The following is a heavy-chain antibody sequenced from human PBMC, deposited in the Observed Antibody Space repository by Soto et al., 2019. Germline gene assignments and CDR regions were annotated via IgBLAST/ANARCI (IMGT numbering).Heavy chain of an antibody. CDR1: GGTFSSYA. CDR3: ARVGRTGWFRRAFDI. Sequence: SVKVSCKASGGTFSSYAISWVRQAPGQGLEWMGGIIPIFGTANYAQKFQGRVTITADESTSTAYMELSSLRSEDTAVYYCARVGRTGWFRRAFDIWGQGTMVTVSS. V-gene: IGHV1-69*13. CDR2: IIPIFGTA. J-gene: IGHJ3*02. D-gene: IGHD6-19*01.